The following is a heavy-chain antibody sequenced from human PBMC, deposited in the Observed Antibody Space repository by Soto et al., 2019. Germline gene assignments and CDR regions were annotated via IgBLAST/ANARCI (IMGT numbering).Heavy chain of an antibody. J-gene: IGHJ4*02. CDR1: GGSISTGDYY. Sequence: SETMSLTCSVAGGSISTGDYYWSWIRQPPGKGLEWIGYISYTGSTYYNPSLKSRVTMSVDTSKNQFSLNLSSVTAADTAVYYCAREEFGIAIVRVYSGPFDNWGQGILVTVSS. CDR3: AREEFGIAIVRVYSGPFDN. V-gene: IGHV4-30-4*01. CDR2: ISYTGST. D-gene: IGHD3-10*01.